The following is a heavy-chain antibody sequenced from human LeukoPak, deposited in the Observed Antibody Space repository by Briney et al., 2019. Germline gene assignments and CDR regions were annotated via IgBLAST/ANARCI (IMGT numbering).Heavy chain of an antibody. J-gene: IGHJ5*02. V-gene: IGHV4-39*01. D-gene: IGHD3-22*01. CDR2: IYYSGST. CDR1: GGSISSSSYY. Sequence: SETLSLTCTVSGGSISSSSYYWGWIRQPPGKGLEWIGSIYYSGSTYYNPSLKSRVTISVDTSKNQFSLKLSSVTAPDTAVYYCARQKHYYDSSGYFWAKPGFDPWGQGTLVTVSS. CDR3: ARQKHYYDSSGYFWAKPGFDP.